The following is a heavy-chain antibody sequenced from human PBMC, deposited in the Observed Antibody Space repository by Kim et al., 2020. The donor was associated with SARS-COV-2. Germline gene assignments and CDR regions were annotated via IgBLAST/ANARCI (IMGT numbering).Heavy chain of an antibody. J-gene: IGHJ4*02. CDR2: IWYDGSNK. Sequence: GGSLRLSCAASGFTFSSYAMHWVRQAPGKGLEWVAVIWYDGSNKYYADSVKGRFTISRDNSKNTLYLQMNSLRAEDTAVYYCAKDRSSGWREEDYWGQGTLVTVSS. D-gene: IGHD6-19*01. CDR1: GFTFSSYA. CDR3: AKDRSSGWREEDY. V-gene: IGHV3-33*06.